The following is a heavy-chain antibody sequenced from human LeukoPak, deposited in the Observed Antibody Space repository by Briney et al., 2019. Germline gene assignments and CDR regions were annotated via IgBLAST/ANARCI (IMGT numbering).Heavy chain of an antibody. D-gene: IGHD2-15*01. CDR2: ISGSGGST. CDR1: GFTFSSYA. J-gene: IGHJ3*02. CDR3: AKGPAGCSGGSCYDAFDI. Sequence: SGGSLRLSCAASGFTFSSYAMSWVRQAPGKGLEWVSAISGSGGSTYYADSVKGRFTISRDNSKNTLYLQMNSLRAEDTAVYYCAKGPAGCSGGSCYDAFDIWGQGTIVTVSS. V-gene: IGHV3-23*01.